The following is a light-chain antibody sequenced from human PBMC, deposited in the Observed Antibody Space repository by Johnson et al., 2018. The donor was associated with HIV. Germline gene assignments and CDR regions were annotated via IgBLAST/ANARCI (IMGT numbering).Light chain of an antibody. V-gene: IGLV1-51*02. CDR3: ATWDRSLSAGGV. Sequence: VLTQPPSVSAAPGQKVTISCSGSSSNIGNNYVSWYQQLPGTAPKLLIYENTKRPSGVPDPFSGSKSGSSATLGITGLQTGDEADYYCATWDRSLSAGGVFGTGTKVTVL. CDR1: SSNIGNNY. CDR2: ENT. J-gene: IGLJ1*01.